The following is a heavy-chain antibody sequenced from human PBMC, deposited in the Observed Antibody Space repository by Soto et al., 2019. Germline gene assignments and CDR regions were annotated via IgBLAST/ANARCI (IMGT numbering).Heavy chain of an antibody. CDR2: IKRKTHGGTT. CDR3: TTTASINMIQVEDTSDF. D-gene: IGHD3-22*01. J-gene: IGHJ4*02. Sequence: EVQLVESGGGLVKPGGSLRLSCAASGFTFSNTWMTWVRQAPGQGLEWVGRIKRKTHGGTTDYAAPVKGRITISRDDSENTLDLKMTSLRPEDTAVSYCTTTASINMIQVEDTSDFWGQGTLVTVSS. V-gene: IGHV3-15*05. CDR1: GFTFSNTW.